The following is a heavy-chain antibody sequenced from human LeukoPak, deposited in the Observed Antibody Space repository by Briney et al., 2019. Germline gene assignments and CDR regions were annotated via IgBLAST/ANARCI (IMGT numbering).Heavy chain of an antibody. D-gene: IGHD1-1*01. Sequence: GGSLRLSCAASGFTFSSYGMHWVRQAPGKGLEWVAVISYDGSNKYYADSVKGRFTISRDNSKNTLYLQMNSLRAEDTAVYYCAKAELEIPYGMDVWGQGTTVTVSS. J-gene: IGHJ6*02. CDR2: ISYDGSNK. CDR3: AKAELEIPYGMDV. CDR1: GFTFSSYG. V-gene: IGHV3-30*18.